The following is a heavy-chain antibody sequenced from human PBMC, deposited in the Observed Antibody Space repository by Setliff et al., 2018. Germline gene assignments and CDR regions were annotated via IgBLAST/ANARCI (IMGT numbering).Heavy chain of an antibody. CDR2: INHRGST. CDR3: ARENGYCSGGACYFMFDY. CDR1: GGTFSDYY. V-gene: IGHV4-34*01. Sequence: ETLSLTCAAYGGTFSDYYWTWIRQPPGKGLAWVGEINHRGSTNYNPSLKSRVTISVDTSKDQFSLKVISMTAADTAVYYCARENGYCSGGACYFMFDYWGQGTLVTVSS. D-gene: IGHD2-15*01. J-gene: IGHJ4*02.